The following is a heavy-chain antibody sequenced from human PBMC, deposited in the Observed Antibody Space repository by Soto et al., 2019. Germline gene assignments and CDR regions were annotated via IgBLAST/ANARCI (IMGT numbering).Heavy chain of an antibody. J-gene: IGHJ6*03. D-gene: IGHD2-2*01. CDR2: ISSSSYI. CDR3: ARDRLYCSSTSCYAGEFYYYYYYMDV. Sequence: GGSLRLSCAASGFTFSSYSMNWVRQAPGKGLEWVSSISSSSYIYYADSVKGRFTISRDNAKNSLYLQMNSLRAEDTAVYYCARDRLYCSSTSCYAGEFYYYYYYMDVWGKGTTVTVSS. V-gene: IGHV3-21*01. CDR1: GFTFSSYS.